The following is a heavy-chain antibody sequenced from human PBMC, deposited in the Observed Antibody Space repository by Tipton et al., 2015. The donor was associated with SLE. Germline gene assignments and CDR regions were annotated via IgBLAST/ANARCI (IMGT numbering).Heavy chain of an antibody. CDR3: AKGSSSRRGSYFDY. Sequence: PRLSCTVSGGSINSYYWNWIRLPPGKGLEWVSGISWNGASIGYADSVNGRFTISRDNAKNSLYLQMNSLRAEDMALYYCAKGSSSRRGSYFDYWGQGTLVTVSS. CDR1: GGSINSYY. CDR2: ISWNGASI. V-gene: IGHV3-9*03. D-gene: IGHD3-16*01. J-gene: IGHJ4*02.